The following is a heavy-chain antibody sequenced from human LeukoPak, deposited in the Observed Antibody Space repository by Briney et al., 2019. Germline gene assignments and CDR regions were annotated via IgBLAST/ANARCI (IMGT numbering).Heavy chain of an antibody. CDR3: ATGRRYFDS. Sequence: GGSLRLSCAASGVTVTSNYMTWVRQAPGKGLEWVAIIYSGGITYYADSVKDRSSISRDNSKNTVYLQMNNLRVDDTAVYYCATGRRYFDSWGPGTLVTVSP. V-gene: IGHV3-53*01. CDR2: IYSGGIT. J-gene: IGHJ4*02. D-gene: IGHD1-1*01. CDR1: GVTVTSNY.